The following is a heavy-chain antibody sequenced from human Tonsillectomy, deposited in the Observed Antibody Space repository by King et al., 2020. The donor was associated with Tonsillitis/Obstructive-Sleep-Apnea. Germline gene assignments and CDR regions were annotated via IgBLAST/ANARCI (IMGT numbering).Heavy chain of an antibody. V-gene: IGHV1-18*01. Sequence: VQLVQSGAEVKKPGASVKVSCKACGYPFTNYVISWVRQAPGQGLEWMGWISPYNDNTNSEQKFQGRVTMTTDTSTNTAYMELRRLSADDTAVYYCARTQVEYDFWSGTFDYWGQGTLATVSS. CDR1: GYPFTNYV. CDR3: ARTQVEYDFWSGTFDY. CDR2: ISPYNDNT. D-gene: IGHD3-3*01. J-gene: IGHJ4*02.